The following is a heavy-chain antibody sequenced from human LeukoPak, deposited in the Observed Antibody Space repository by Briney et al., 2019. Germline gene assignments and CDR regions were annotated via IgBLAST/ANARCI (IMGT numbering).Heavy chain of an antibody. CDR3: ARDHLPAAKTSWFDS. J-gene: IGHJ5*01. D-gene: IGHD2-2*01. CDR2: FDPEDGET. CDR1: GYTLTELS. V-gene: IGHV1-24*01. Sequence: ASVKVSCKVSGYTLTELSMHWVRQAPGKGLEWMGGFDPEDGETSYAQKFQGRVTMTRDTSTSTVYMELSSLRSEDTAVYYCARDHLPAAKTSWFDSWGQGTLVTVSS.